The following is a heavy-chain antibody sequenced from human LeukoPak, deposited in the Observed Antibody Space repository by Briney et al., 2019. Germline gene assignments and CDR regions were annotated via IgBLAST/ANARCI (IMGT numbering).Heavy chain of an antibody. CDR2: ISSSSSYI. V-gene: IGHV3-21*01. D-gene: IGHD2-2*01. Sequence: GGSLRLSCAASGFTFSSYSMNWVRQAPGKGLEWVSSISSSSSYIYYADSVKGRFTISRDNAKNSLYLQMSSLRDEDTAVYYCARGRRDTQYQVFDYWGQGTLVTVSS. CDR1: GFTFSSYS. J-gene: IGHJ4*02. CDR3: ARGRRDTQYQVFDY.